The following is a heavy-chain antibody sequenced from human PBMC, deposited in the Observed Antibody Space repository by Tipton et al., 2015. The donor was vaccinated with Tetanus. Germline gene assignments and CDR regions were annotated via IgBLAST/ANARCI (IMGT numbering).Heavy chain of an antibody. CDR2: IYYSGSA. CDR1: GGSVRSGSYY. V-gene: IGHV4-61*01. Sequence: TLSLTCTVSGGSVRSGSYYWNWIRQPPGKALEWVAHIYYSGSATYNPSVASRATASIDMSKNQFSLRLTSATAADTAVYYCARDRITGPTGRYYAMDVWGQGTTVTVSS. D-gene: IGHD1-7*01. J-gene: IGHJ6*01. CDR3: ARDRITGPTGRYYAMDV.